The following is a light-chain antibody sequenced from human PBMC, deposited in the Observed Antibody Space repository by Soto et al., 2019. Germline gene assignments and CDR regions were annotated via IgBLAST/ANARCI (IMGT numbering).Light chain of an antibody. V-gene: IGLV2-14*01. J-gene: IGLJ3*02. CDR1: GSDVGGYNY. CDR3: NSYTSSSTWV. CDR2: DVS. Sequence: QSALTLPASVSGSPGPAVTISCTGTGSDVGGYNYVSWYQQHPGKAPQLMIYDVSNRPSGVSNRFSGSKSGNTASLTTYGLQAEDEADYYCNSYTSSSTWVFGGGTKLAV.